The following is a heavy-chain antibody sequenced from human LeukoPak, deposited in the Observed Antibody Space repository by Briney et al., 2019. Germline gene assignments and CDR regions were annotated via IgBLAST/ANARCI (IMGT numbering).Heavy chain of an antibody. V-gene: IGHV3-64*01. Sequence: PGGSLRLSCAASGFTFSSYAMHWVRQAPGKGLEYVSVISSNGGSTYYANSVKGRFTISRDNSKNTLYLQMGSLRAEDMAVYYCARAVVRGDDSSGYYFGYWGQGTLVTVSS. CDR2: ISSNGGST. CDR3: ARAVVRGDDSSGYYFGY. J-gene: IGHJ4*02. CDR1: GFTFSSYA. D-gene: IGHD3-22*01.